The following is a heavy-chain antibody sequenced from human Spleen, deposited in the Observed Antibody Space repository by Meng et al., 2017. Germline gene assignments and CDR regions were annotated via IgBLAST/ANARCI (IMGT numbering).Heavy chain of an antibody. V-gene: IGHV4-39*01. CDR2: IYYSGST. CDR3: ARWALRLGELSSDY. J-gene: IGHJ4*02. D-gene: IGHD3-16*02. Sequence: QLHLQESGPGLVKPSQTLPLPCPVPGGPISGSNYYWGWIRQPLGKGLGWIGSIYYSGSTYYNPPLKSRVTISVDTSKNQFSLKLSSVTAADTAVYYCARWALRLGELSSDYWGQGTLVTVSS. CDR1: GGPISGSNYY.